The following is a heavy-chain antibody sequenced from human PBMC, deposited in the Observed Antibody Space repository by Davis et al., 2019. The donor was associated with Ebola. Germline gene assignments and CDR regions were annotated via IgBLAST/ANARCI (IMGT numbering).Heavy chain of an antibody. CDR1: GGSISGYY. CDR2: IYYTGST. V-gene: IGHV4-59*01. D-gene: IGHD3-10*01. J-gene: IGHJ6*03. Sequence: PSETLSLTCSVSGGSISGYYWSWIRQPPGKGLEWIGYIYYTGSTNYNPSLKNRVTISVDTSKNQFSLKLSSVTAADTAVYYCAREGIGVYYMDVWGKGTTVTVSS. CDR3: AREGIGVYYMDV.